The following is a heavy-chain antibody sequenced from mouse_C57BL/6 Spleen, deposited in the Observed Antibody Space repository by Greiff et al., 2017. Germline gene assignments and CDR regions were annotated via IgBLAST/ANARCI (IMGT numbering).Heavy chain of an antibody. CDR2: ISSGGSYT. Sequence: EVMLVESGGDLVKPGGSLKLSCAASGFTFSSYGMSWVRQTPDKRLEWVATISSGGSYTYYPDSVKGRFTISRDNAKNTLYLQMSSLKSEDTAMYYCARGTWYFDVWGTGTTVTVSS. CDR3: ARGTWYFDV. CDR1: GFTFSSYG. J-gene: IGHJ1*03. V-gene: IGHV5-6*01.